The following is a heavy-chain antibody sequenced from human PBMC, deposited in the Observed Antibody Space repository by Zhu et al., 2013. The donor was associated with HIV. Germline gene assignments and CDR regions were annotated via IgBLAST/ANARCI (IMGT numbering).Heavy chain of an antibody. CDR2: INPNSGGT. Sequence: QVQLVQSGAEVKKPGASVKVSCKASGYTFTGYYMHWVRQAPGQGLEWMGWINPNSGGTNYAQKFQGWVTMTRDTSISTAYMELSRLRSDDTAVYYCARSALGITGTTVLPYYYYGMDVWGQGTTVTVSS. CDR3: ARSALGITGTTVLPYYYYGMDV. J-gene: IGHJ6*02. CDR1: GYTFTGYY. V-gene: IGHV1-2*04. D-gene: IGHD1-7*01.